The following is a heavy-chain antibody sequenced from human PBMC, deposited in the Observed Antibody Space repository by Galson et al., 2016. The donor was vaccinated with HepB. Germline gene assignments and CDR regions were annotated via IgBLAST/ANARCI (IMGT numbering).Heavy chain of an antibody. V-gene: IGHV3-64*04. CDR2: ISYNGETT. Sequence: SLRLSCAAPGFIFSKYTMHWVRQAPGKGLQYVSSISYNGETTHYADSVKGRFTISRDNSKNTLYLQMNSLRAEDTAVYYCAREGGRCYSCFDYWGQGTLVTVSS. D-gene: IGHD2-15*01. CDR3: AREGGRCYSCFDY. J-gene: IGHJ4*02. CDR1: GFIFSKYT.